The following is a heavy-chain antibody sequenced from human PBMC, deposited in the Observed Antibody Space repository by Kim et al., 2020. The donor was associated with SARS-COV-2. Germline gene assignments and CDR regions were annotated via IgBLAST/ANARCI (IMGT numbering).Heavy chain of an antibody. D-gene: IGHD2-2*01. V-gene: IGHV3-30*04. CDR3: ERDRGGEEQLLKMGYYYYGMDV. CDR2: ISYDGSNK. CDR1: GFTFSSYA. J-gene: IGHJ6*02. Sequence: GGSLRLSCAASGFTFSSYAMHWVRQAPGKGLEWVGGISYDGSNKYYVDSVKGRFTISRENSKNTMYLQMNSLRAEDTAVYYCERDRGGEEQLLKMGYYYYGMDVGGQGTTVTVSS.